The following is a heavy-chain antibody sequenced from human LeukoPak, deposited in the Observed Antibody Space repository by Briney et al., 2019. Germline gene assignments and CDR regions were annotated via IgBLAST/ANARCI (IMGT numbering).Heavy chain of an antibody. CDR1: GFTFSTSW. CDR2: IKQDGSEK. V-gene: IGHV3-7*01. Sequence: PGGSLRLSCVVSGFTFSTSWMAWVRQAPGKGLEWVANIKQDGSEKYYVDSVRGRFTISRDNAKNSLYLQMKSLRAEDTAVYYCASRGYCSSISCFYHYYYMDVWGKGTTVTVSS. J-gene: IGHJ6*03. D-gene: IGHD2-2*01. CDR3: ASRGYCSSISCFYHYYYMDV.